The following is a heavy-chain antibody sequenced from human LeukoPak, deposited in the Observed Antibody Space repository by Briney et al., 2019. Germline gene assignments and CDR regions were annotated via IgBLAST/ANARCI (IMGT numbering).Heavy chain of an antibody. CDR3: AKAMVRGVIGY. J-gene: IGHJ4*02. D-gene: IGHD3-10*01. V-gene: IGHV3-23*01. Sequence: GGSLRLSCAASGFTFSSYAMSWVREAPGKGLEWVSAISGSGGSTYYADSVKGRFTISRDNSKNTLYLQMNSLRAEDTAVYYCAKAMVRGVIGYWSQGTLVTVSS. CDR1: GFTFSSYA. CDR2: ISGSGGST.